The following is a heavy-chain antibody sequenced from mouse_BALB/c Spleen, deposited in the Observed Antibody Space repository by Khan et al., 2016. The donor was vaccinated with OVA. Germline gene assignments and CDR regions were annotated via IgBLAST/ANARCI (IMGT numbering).Heavy chain of an antibody. Sequence: EVKLVESGGGLVKPGGSLKLSCAASGFTFSSYTMSWVRQTPEKRLEWVATISSGGSYTYSPDSVKGRFTISRDNAKNTLSRQMSRLKAEDTAMYYCTREDEYDRKFAYWGQGTLVTVSA. CDR1: GFTFSSYT. J-gene: IGHJ3*01. D-gene: IGHD2-4*01. V-gene: IGHV5-6-4*01. CDR3: TREDEYDRKFAY. CDR2: ISSGGSYT.